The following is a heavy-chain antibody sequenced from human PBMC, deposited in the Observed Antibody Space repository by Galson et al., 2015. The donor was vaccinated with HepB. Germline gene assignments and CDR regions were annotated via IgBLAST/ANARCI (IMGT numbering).Heavy chain of an antibody. J-gene: IGHJ4*02. D-gene: IGHD6-19*01. CDR1: GYTFTAYY. Sequence: SVKVSCKASGYTFTAYYIHWVRQAPGQGLEWMGWINPDSGGTTFAQKFQGRVTMTRDTSISTAYMELSRPRSDDTAVYYCASKAVAGTLGRYFDYCGQGTLVSVSS. CDR2: INPDSGGT. V-gene: IGHV1-2*02. CDR3: ASKAVAGTLGRYFDY.